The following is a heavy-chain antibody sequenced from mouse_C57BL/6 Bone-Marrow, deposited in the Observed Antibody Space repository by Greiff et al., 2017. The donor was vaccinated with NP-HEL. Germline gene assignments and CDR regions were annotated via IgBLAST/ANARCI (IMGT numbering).Heavy chain of an antibody. CDR1: GFTFSDYG. J-gene: IGHJ4*01. D-gene: IGHD1-1*01. CDR3: ADYGRDYYAMDY. V-gene: IGHV5-17*01. Sequence: DVHLVESGGGLVKPGGSLKLSCAASGFTFSDYGMHWVRQAPEKGLEWVAYISSGSSTIYYADTVKGRFTISRDNAKNTLFLQMTSLRSEDTAMYYCADYGRDYYAMDYWGQGTSVTVSS. CDR2: ISSGSSTI.